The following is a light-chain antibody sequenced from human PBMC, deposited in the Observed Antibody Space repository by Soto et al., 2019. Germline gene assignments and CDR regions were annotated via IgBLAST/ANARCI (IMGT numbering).Light chain of an antibody. V-gene: IGLV2-14*03. Sequence: QSALTQPASVSGSPGQSITISCTGTSSDVGGYNYVSWYQQYPGKAPKLMIYDVSSRPSGVSNRFSGSKSGNTASLTISGLQAEDEADYPCSSYTPSSTYVFGTGTKLTVL. CDR3: SSYTPSSTYV. CDR2: DVS. CDR1: SSDVGGYNY. J-gene: IGLJ1*01.